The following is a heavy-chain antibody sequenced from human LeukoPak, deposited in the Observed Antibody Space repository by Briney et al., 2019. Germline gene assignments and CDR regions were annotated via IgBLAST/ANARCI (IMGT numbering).Heavy chain of an antibody. V-gene: IGHV3-48*01. D-gene: IGHD4-23*01. CDR2: ITSSSSMV. CDR1: GFTFSSYG. Sequence: GGSLRLSCAASGFTFSSYGMNWVRQAPWKGLEWVSYITSSSSMVYYADSVKGRFTVSRDNAKNSLYLQMNSLRAEDTAVYYCARDLFGDGGNPPLRPGYYYGMDVWGQGTTVTVSS. J-gene: IGHJ6*02. CDR3: ARDLFGDGGNPPLRPGYYYGMDV.